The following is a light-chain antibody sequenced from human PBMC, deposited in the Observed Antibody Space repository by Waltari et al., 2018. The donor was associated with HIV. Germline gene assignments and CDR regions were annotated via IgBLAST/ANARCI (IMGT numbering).Light chain of an antibody. CDR2: SNK. CDR3: AEWDDSFVV. V-gene: IGLV1-47*02. Sequence: QSVLTQPPSASGTPGQRVTVSCSGNSSTIDNDHVYWFQQLPGTAPKLLSDSNKPRPSGVPDRVSGSKTGTSASLASSGLRSEDEADYDCAEWDDSFVVFGGGTKLTVL. J-gene: IGLJ2*01. CDR1: SSTIDNDH.